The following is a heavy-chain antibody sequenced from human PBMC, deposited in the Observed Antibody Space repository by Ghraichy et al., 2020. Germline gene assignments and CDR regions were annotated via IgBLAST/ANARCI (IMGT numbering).Heavy chain of an antibody. CDR1: GFIFSSYG. CDR2: IWSDGSSK. V-gene: IGHV3-33*01. Sequence: LSLTCAASGFIFSSYGMHWVRQAPGKGLEWVAVIWSDGSSKYYADSVKGRFTISRDQSKSTLYLQMNSLRAEDTAVYYCARDSSLSYPAFDHWGQGTLVSVSS. CDR3: ARDSSLSYPAFDH. J-gene: IGHJ4*02. D-gene: IGHD6-6*01.